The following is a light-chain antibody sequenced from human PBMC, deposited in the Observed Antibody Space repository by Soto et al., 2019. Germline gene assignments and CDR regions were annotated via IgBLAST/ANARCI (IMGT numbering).Light chain of an antibody. CDR2: EVI. CDR3: SSYTSADTLV. CDR1: SSDVGGYNY. V-gene: IGLV2-14*01. Sequence: QSALTQPASVSGSPGQSITISCTGSSSDVGGYNYVSWYQQHPGKAPKLMIYEVINRPSGVSNRFSGSKSGNTASLTISGLQAEDEADYYCSSYTSADTLVFGGGTKVTVL. J-gene: IGLJ3*02.